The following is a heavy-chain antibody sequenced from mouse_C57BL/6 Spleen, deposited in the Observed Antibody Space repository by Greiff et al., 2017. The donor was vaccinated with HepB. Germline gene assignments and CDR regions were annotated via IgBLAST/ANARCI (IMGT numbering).Heavy chain of an antibody. CDR3: ARDYYGSSPFAY. D-gene: IGHD1-1*01. V-gene: IGHV1-64*01. Sequence: QVQLQQPGAELVKPGASVKLSCKASGYTFTSYWMHWVNQRPGQGLEWIGMIHPNSGSTNYNEKFKSKATLTVDKSSSTAYMQLSSLTSEDSAVYYCARDYYGSSPFAYWGQGTLVTVSA. J-gene: IGHJ3*01. CDR1: GYTFTSYW. CDR2: IHPNSGST.